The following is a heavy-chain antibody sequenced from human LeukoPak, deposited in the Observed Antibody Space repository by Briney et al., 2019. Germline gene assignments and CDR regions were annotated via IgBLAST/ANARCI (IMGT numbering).Heavy chain of an antibody. D-gene: IGHD5-18*01. V-gene: IGHV4-59*01. J-gene: IGHJ3*02. CDR2: IYYSGST. CDR1: GDSITNYY. CDR3: ASSIQLWSRGAFDI. Sequence: SETLSLTCTVSGDSITNYYWSWIRQPPGKGLEWIGYIYYSGSTNYNPSLKSRVTISADTSKNQFSLKLSSVTAADTAVYYCASSIQLWSRGAFDIWGQGTMVTVSS.